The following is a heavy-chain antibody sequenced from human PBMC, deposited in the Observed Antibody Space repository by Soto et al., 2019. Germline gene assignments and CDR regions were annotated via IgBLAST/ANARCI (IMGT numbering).Heavy chain of an antibody. Sequence: GGSLRLSCAASGFTFSSYSMNWVRQAPGKGLEWVSSISSSSSYIYYADSVKGRFTISRDNAKNSLYLQMNSLRAEDTAVYYCARDLHDYVSFRFDPWGQGTLVTVSS. D-gene: IGHD3-16*01. V-gene: IGHV3-21*01. CDR1: GFTFSSYS. CDR3: ARDLHDYVSFRFDP. CDR2: ISSSSSYI. J-gene: IGHJ5*02.